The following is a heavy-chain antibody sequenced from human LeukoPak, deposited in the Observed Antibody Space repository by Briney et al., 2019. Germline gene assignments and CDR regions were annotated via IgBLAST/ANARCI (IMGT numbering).Heavy chain of an antibody. J-gene: IGHJ4*02. CDR2: ISGSRSYI. V-gene: IGHV3-21*01. CDR3: ARVQKSRKSVASAVDC. D-gene: IGHD5-12*01. Sequence: GGSLRLSCAASGFSFISYSMNWVRQAPGKGLEWVSSISGSRSYIYYADSAKGRFTISRDNAKNSLYLQMNSLRAEDTAVYYCARVQKSRKSVASAVDCWGQGTVVIVSS. CDR1: GFSFISYS.